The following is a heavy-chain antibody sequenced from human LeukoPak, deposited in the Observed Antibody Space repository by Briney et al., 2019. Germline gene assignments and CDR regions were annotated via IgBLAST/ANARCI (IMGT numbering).Heavy chain of an antibody. CDR3: ARGSATWYYYDSSGFPGAFDI. CDR2: IYYSGST. Sequence: SETLSLTCTVSGGSISSYYWSWIRQPPGKGLEWIGYIYYSGSTNYSPSLKSRVTISVDTSKNQFSLKLSSVTAADTAVYYCARGSATWYYYDSSGFPGAFDIWGQGTMVTVSS. V-gene: IGHV4-59*01. D-gene: IGHD3-22*01. CDR1: GGSISSYY. J-gene: IGHJ3*02.